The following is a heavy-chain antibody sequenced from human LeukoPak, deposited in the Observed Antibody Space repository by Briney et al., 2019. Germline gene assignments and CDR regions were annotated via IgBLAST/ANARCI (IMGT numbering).Heavy chain of an antibody. CDR3: AKDKNYDILTGYFESPNWYFDL. CDR1: GGSFSGYY. D-gene: IGHD3-9*01. V-gene: IGHV4-34*01. J-gene: IGHJ2*01. Sequence: SETLSLTCAVYGGSFSGYYWSWIRQPPGKGLEWIGEINHSGSTNYNPSLKSRVTMSVDTSKNQFSLKLSSVTAADTAVYYCAKDKNYDILTGYFESPNWYFDLWGRGTLVTVSS. CDR2: INHSGST.